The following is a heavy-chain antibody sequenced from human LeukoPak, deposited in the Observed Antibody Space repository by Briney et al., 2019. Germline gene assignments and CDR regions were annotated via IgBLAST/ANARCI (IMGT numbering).Heavy chain of an antibody. CDR2: ISYDGSNK. J-gene: IGHJ4*02. CDR3: ARPLDYGDSNVDY. D-gene: IGHD4-17*01. CDR1: GFTFSSYA. Sequence: GGSLRLSCAASGFTFSSYAMHWVRQAPGKGLEWVAVISYDGSNKYYVDSVKGRFTISRDNSKNTLYLQMNSLRAEDTAVYYCARPLDYGDSNVDYWGQGTLVTVSS. V-gene: IGHV3-30-3*01.